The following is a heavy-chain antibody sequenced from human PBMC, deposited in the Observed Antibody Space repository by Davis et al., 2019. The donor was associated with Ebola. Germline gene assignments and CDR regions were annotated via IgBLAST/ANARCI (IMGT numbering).Heavy chain of an antibody. CDR2: MNPDSDNT. J-gene: IGHJ4*02. CDR1: GYTFSSYD. V-gene: IGHV1-8*01. CDR3: ASGGDYFDY. D-gene: IGHD3-16*01. Sequence: ASVKVSCKASGYTFSSYDINWVRQATGQGLEWMGWMNPDSDNTGYAQKFQGGVTMTRNTSINTAYMELSSLRSEDTAVYYCASGGDYFDYWGQGTLVTVSS.